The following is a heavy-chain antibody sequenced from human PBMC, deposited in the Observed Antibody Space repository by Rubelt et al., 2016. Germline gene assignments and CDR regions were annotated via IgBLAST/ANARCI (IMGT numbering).Heavy chain of an antibody. V-gene: IGHV3-69-1*01. CDR1: GFTVNDNY. CDR3: ARDGAAAAMDLDC. Sequence: SGFTVNDNYMNWVRQAPGRGLEWVSSVTGGSFSIYYADSVKGRFTISRENAKNALYLQMNSLSVEDTAVYFCARDGAAAAMDLDCWGQGTLVTVSS. J-gene: IGHJ4*02. CDR2: VTGGSFSI. D-gene: IGHD2-2*01.